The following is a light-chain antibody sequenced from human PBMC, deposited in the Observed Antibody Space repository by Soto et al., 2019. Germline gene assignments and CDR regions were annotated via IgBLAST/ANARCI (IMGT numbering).Light chain of an antibody. CDR1: QSVGSN. CDR3: QQYKKWPPYT. J-gene: IGKJ2*01. CDR2: DAY. Sequence: EIVMTQSPATLSVSPGETATLSCRASQSVGSNLAWYQQKRGQAPRLLNFDAYTRATGIPARFSGSGAETEFTLTISSLQSEDFAIYYCQQYKKWPPYTFGRGTKLEIK. V-gene: IGKV3-15*01.